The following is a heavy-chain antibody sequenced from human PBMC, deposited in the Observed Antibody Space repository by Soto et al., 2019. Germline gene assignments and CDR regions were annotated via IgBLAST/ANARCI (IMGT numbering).Heavy chain of an antibody. CDR3: ASTSH. J-gene: IGHJ4*02. CDR2: IWYDGSNK. CDR1: GITFSSYG. V-gene: IGHV3-33*01. Sequence: QVQLVESGGGVVHPGRSLRLSCAASGITFSSYGMHWVRQAPGKGLEWVAVIWYDGSNKYYADSVKGRFTISRDNSKNRVYLQMNSLRVEDTAVYHCASTSHWGQGTLVTVSS.